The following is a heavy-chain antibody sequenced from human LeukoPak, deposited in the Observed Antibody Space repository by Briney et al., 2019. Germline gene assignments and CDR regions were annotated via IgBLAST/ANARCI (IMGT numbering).Heavy chain of an antibody. J-gene: IGHJ4*01. CDR3: VRQGGGDNCR. Sequence: GGSLRLSCAVSGFTLNTYDMIWVRQAPGKGVEWVSIMYPWGSAFYTDSVKGRFTVTRDESKNMMFLQMNPLRPDDTAMYYCVRQGGGDNCRWGQGALVTVSS. CDR2: MYPWGSA. CDR1: GFTLNTYD. D-gene: IGHD4-23*01. V-gene: IGHV3-66*03.